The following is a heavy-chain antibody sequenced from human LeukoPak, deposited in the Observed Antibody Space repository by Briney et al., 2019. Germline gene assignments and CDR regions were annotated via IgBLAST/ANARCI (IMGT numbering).Heavy chain of an antibody. J-gene: IGHJ4*02. D-gene: IGHD2-21*01. Sequence: GGSLRLSCAASGFTFSSFAMSWVRQAPGKGLEWVSSISSSGDSSYYADSVKGRFTISRDNSKNTLYLQMNSLRAEDTAVFFCAKRGGGSCYSNAAYWGQGTLVTVSS. CDR2: ISSSGDSS. CDR3: AKRGGGSCYSNAAY. V-gene: IGHV3-23*01. CDR1: GFTFSSFA.